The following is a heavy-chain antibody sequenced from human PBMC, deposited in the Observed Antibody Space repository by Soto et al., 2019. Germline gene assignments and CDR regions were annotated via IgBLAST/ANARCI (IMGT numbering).Heavy chain of an antibody. CDR2: IRNKAKTYTT. CDR1: GFTFSDHY. CDR3: VTPGHGGHAFHY. Sequence: EVQLVESGGGLVQPGRSLRLSCVVSGFTFSDHYMDWVRQAPGKGLEWVGRIRNKAKTYTTDYAASVKGRLTISRDESKNSLYLQMNSLKAEDTAVYYCVTPGHGGHAFHYWGQGTLVTVSS. J-gene: IGHJ4*02. V-gene: IGHV3-72*01. D-gene: IGHD2-15*01.